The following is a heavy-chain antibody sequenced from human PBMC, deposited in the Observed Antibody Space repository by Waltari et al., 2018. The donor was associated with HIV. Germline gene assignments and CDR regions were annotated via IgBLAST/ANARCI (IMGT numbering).Heavy chain of an antibody. J-gene: IGHJ4*02. D-gene: IGHD3-22*01. Sequence: EVQLVESGGGLVQPGGSLRLSCAASEFTFNNYWMTWVRQAPGKGLEWVANRKQDESEKYYVDSVKGRFTSSRDNAKNSLFLQMNSLRAEDTAVYYCAREALYDSSGYYFDYWGQGTLVTVSS. CDR1: EFTFNNYW. CDR3: AREALYDSSGYYFDY. CDR2: RKQDESEK. V-gene: IGHV3-7*01.